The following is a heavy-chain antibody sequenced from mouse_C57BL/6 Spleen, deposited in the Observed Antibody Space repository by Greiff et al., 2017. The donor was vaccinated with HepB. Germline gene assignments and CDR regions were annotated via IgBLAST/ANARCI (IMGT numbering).Heavy chain of an antibody. D-gene: IGHD2-4*01. CDR2: IYPGDGDT. CDR3: SIYEYDGDYAMDY. CDR1: GYSFSSYW. Sequence: QVHVKQSGPELVKPGASVKISCKASGYSFSSYWMNWVKQRPGKGLEWIGRIYPGDGDTNYNGKFKGKATLTADKSSSTTYMQLGSLTSEDAAVYFCSIYEYDGDYAMDYWGQGTSVTVSS. J-gene: IGHJ4*01. V-gene: IGHV1-82*01.